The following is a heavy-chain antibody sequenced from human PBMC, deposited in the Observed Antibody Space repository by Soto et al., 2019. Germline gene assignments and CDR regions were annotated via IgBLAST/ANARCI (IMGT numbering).Heavy chain of an antibody. J-gene: IGHJ4*02. D-gene: IGHD5-18*01. CDR3: AKGYGYIPYFDY. Sequence: PGGSLRLSCAASGFTFDDYAMHWVRQAPGKGLEWVSGITWNSGSIGCADSVKGRFTISRDNAKNSLYLQMNSLRAEDTASYYCAKGYGYIPYFDYWGQGTLVTVSS. CDR1: GFTFDDYA. V-gene: IGHV3-9*01. CDR2: ITWNSGSI.